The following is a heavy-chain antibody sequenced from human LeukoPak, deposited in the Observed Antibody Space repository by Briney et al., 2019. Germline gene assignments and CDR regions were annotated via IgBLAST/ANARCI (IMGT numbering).Heavy chain of an antibody. D-gene: IGHD3-10*01. J-gene: IGHJ4*02. CDR3: ARGHPYYYGSGSYYNVGRPCYFDY. CDR2: ISSSSSYI. V-gene: IGHV3-21*01. CDR1: GFTFSSYS. Sequence: GGSLRLSCAASGFTFSSYSMNWVRQAPGKGLEWVSSISSSSSYIYYADSVKGRFTISRDNAKNSLYLQMNSLRAEDTAVYYCARGHPYYYGSGSYYNVGRPCYFDYWGQGTLVTVSS.